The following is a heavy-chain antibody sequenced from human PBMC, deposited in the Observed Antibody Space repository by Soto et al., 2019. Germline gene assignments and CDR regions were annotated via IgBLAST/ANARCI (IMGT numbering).Heavy chain of an antibody. Sequence: QVQLVESGGGVVQPGRSLRLSCAASGFTFSSYGMHWVRQAPGKGLEWVAVISYDGSNKYYADSVKGRFTISRDNSKNTLYLQMNSLRAVDTAVYYCAKGDCGGDCYSFDAFDIWGQGTMVTVSS. CDR1: GFTFSSYG. J-gene: IGHJ3*02. CDR3: AKGDCGGDCYSFDAFDI. CDR2: ISYDGSNK. D-gene: IGHD2-21*02. V-gene: IGHV3-30*18.